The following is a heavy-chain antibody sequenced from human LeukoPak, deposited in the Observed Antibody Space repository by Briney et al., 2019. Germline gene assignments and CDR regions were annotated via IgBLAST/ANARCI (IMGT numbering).Heavy chain of an antibody. D-gene: IGHD2-2*01. CDR3: ARDANARAWDY. CDR1: GDSINNYF. V-gene: IGHV4-4*07. CDR2: IYSSGTT. Sequence: PSATLSLTCTVSGDSINNYFWTCVRQPAGKGLEWIGRIYSSGTTNYNPSLKSRLIMSVDTSKNQFSLNLSSVTAADTAVYYCARDANARAWDYWGQGILVTVSS. J-gene: IGHJ4*02.